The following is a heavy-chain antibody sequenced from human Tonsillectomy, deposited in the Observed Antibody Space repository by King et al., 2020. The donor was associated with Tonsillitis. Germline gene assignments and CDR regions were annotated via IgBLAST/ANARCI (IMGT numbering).Heavy chain of an antibody. D-gene: IGHD6-19*01. CDR2: ISYDGSNK. CDR3: AGEQWLVPSPFDY. CDR1: GFTFSSYA. V-gene: IGHV3-30*01. J-gene: IGHJ4*02. Sequence: VQLVESGGGVVQPGRSLRLSCAASGFTFSSYAMHWVRQAPGKGLEGGAVISYDGSNKYYADSVKGRLTISRDNSKNTLYLQMNSLRTEDTAVYFCAGEQWLVPSPFDYWGQGTLVTVSS.